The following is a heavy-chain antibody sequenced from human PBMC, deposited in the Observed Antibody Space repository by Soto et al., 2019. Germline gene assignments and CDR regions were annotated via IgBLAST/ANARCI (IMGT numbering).Heavy chain of an antibody. CDR1: GDSVSSNSAA. CDR2: TYYRSKWYN. CDR3: ARLAVAGTGTYYYGMDV. V-gene: IGHV6-1*01. J-gene: IGHJ6*02. Sequence: SQTLSLTCTISGDSVSSNSAAWNWIRQSPSRGLEWLGRTYYRSKWYNDYAVSVKSRITINPDTSKNQFSLQLNSVTPEDTAVYYCARLAVAGTGTYYYGMDVWGQGTTVTVSS. D-gene: IGHD6-19*01.